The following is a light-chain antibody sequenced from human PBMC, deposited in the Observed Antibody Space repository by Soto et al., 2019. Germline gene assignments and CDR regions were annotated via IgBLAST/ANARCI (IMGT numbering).Light chain of an antibody. V-gene: IGKV3-20*01. CDR3: QQYGSSPIT. CDR1: QSVSSSY. J-gene: IGKJ5*01. CDR2: GAS. Sequence: EIVLTQSPGTLSLSPGERATLSCRASQSVSSSYLAWYQQTPGQAPRLLIYGASSRATGIPDRFSGSGSGEDPTITSSRREPECVAVYCYQQYGSSPITFGQGTRLEIK.